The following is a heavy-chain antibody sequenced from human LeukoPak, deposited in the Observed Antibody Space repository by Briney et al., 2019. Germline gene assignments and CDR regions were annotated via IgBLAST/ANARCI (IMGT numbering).Heavy chain of an antibody. CDR1: GGSISSYY. CDR3: ARDGDSSGFFDY. V-gene: IGHV4-59*01. D-gene: IGHD3-22*01. CDR2: IYYSGNT. Sequence: SETLSLTCTVSGGSISSYYWSWIRQPPGKGLEWIGYIYYSGNTNYNPSLKSRVTISVDTSKNQFSLKLSSVTAADTAVYYCARDGDSSGFFDYWGQGTLVTVSS. J-gene: IGHJ4*02.